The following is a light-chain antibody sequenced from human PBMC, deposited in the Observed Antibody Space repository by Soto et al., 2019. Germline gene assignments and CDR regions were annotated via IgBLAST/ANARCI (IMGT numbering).Light chain of an antibody. CDR1: SSDVGSSNL. V-gene: IGLV2-23*03. J-gene: IGLJ2*01. CDR3: CSYAAGRTFV. Sequence: QSALTQPASVSGSPGQSITISCTGTSSDVGSSNLVSWYQQHPGKAPKLMIYEGSKRPSGVSNRFSGSKSGNTASLTISGLQAEDEADYYCCSYAAGRTFVFGGGTKLTVL. CDR2: EGS.